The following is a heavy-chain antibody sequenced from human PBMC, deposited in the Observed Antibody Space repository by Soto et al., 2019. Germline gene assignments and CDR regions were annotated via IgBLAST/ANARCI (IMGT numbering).Heavy chain of an antibody. CDR1: GYTFTSYG. V-gene: IGHV1-18*01. CDR2: ISDHNGNT. Sequence: QVHLVQSGAEVKKPGASVKVSCKGSGYTFTSYGITWVRQAPGQGLEWMGWISDHNGNTNYAQNLQGRVTVTRDTSTSTAYMELRSLRSDDTAVYYCARGRYGDYWGQGALVTVSS. J-gene: IGHJ4*02. D-gene: IGHD1-1*01. CDR3: ARGRYGDY.